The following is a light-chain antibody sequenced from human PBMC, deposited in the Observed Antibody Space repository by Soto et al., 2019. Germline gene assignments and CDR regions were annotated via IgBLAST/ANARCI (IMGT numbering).Light chain of an antibody. V-gene: IGLV2-11*01. CDR2: YVS. CDR3: CSYAGSPRYV. J-gene: IGLJ1*01. CDR1: SSDVGGYNY. Sequence: QSVLTQPRSVSGSPGQSVTISCTGTSSDVGGYNYVSWYQQHPGKAHKVMIYYVSERPSGVPDRFSGSKSGNTASLTISGLQAEDEDDYYCCSYAGSPRYVFGTGTKLTVL.